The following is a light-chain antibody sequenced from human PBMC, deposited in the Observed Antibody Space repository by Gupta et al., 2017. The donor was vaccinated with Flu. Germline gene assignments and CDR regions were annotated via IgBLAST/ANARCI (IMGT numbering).Light chain of an antibody. J-gene: IGKJ2*01. V-gene: IGKV3D-15*01. CDR3: QQLNDCPT. CDR2: ATS. CDR1: QGISSY. Sequence: SPSPLSASLGDRATLSCRASQGISSYLAWYQQKPGQAPGLLIYATSNRAAGIPSRFSGNGSGTEFTLTISSLQPEDFAVYYCQQLNDCPTFGQGTKLEIK.